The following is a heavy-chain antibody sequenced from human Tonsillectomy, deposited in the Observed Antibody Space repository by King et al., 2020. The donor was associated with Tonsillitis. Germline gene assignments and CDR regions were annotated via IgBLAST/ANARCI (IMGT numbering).Heavy chain of an antibody. J-gene: IGHJ4*02. CDR3: ARQRLRNNDILTGLFDY. Sequence: QLVQSGAEVKKPGESLKISCKGSGYSFTSYWIGWVRQMPGKGLEWMGIIYPNDSEGRSSPSFQGQVTISFHRSISTAYLQWSSLKASDTAIYYCARQRLRNNDILTGLFDYWGQGTLVTVSS. CDR1: GYSFTSYW. V-gene: IGHV5-51*01. CDR2: IYPNDSEG. D-gene: IGHD3-9*01.